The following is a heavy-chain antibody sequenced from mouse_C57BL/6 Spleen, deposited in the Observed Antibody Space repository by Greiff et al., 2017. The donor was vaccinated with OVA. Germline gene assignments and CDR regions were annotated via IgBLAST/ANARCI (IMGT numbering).Heavy chain of an antibody. CDR3: ARHYGYGWFAY. Sequence: EVKLMEPGGGLVQPGGSLKLSCAASGFTFSDYYMYWVRQTPEKRLEWVAYISNGGGSTYYPDTVKGRFTISRDNAKNTLYLQMSRLKSEDTAMYYCARHYGYGWFAYWGQGTLVTVSA. V-gene: IGHV5-12*01. J-gene: IGHJ3*01. CDR2: ISNGGGST. CDR1: GFTFSDYY. D-gene: IGHD2-2*01.